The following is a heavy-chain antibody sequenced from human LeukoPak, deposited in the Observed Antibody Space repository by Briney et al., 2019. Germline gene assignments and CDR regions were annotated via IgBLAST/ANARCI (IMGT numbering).Heavy chain of an antibody. D-gene: IGHD2-2*01. CDR1: GGTFSKYT. J-gene: IGHJ6*02. Sequence: SVKVSCKASGGTFSKYTISWVRQRPGQGLEWMGGITPLFGTANYAQKFQGRVTITADESASTAYMELSSLRSEDTAVYYCARALETLEKSCSSTSCYDYYYYGMDVWGQGTTVTVSS. V-gene: IGHV1-69*13. CDR2: ITPLFGTA. CDR3: ARALETLEKSCSSTSCYDYYYYGMDV.